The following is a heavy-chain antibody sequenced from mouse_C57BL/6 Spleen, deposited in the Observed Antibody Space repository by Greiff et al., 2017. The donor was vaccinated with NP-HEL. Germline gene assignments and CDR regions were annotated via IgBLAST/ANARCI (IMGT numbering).Heavy chain of an antibody. V-gene: IGHV1-55*01. CDR2: IYPGSGST. Sequence: VQLQQPGAELVKPGASVKMSCKASGYTFTSYWITWVKQRPGQGLEWIGDIYPGSGSTNYNEKFKSKATLTVDTSSSTAYMQLSSLTSEDSAVYYCARPLLYDGYYLGYWGQGTTLTVSS. D-gene: IGHD2-3*01. CDR1: GYTFTSYW. J-gene: IGHJ2*01. CDR3: ARPLLYDGYYLGY.